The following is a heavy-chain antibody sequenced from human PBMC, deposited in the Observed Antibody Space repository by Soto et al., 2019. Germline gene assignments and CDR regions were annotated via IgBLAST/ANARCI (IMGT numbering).Heavy chain of an antibody. J-gene: IGHJ5*02. CDR1: GDSCTSYW. CDR3: ATLVNWFDP. Sequence: VESLKISCKGAGDSCTSYWIGWVRQMPGKGLEWMGIIYPGDSDTRYSPSFQGQVTISADKSISTAYLQWSSLKASDTAMYYCATLVNWFDPWGQGTLVTVSS. CDR2: IYPGDSDT. V-gene: IGHV5-51*01. D-gene: IGHD6-13*01.